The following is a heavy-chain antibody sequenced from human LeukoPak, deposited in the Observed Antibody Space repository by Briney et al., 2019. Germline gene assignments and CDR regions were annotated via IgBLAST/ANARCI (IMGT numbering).Heavy chain of an antibody. D-gene: IGHD1-26*01. V-gene: IGHV3-30*18. CDR1: GFTFSSYG. J-gene: IGHJ4*02. CDR2: ISYDGSNK. CDR3: AKEKWELVSPLDY. Sequence: PGRSLRLSCAASGFTFSSYGMHWVRQAPGKGLEWVAVISYDGSNKYYADSVKGRFTISRDNSKNTLYLQMNSLRAEDTAVYYCAKEKWELVSPLDYWGQGTLVTVSS.